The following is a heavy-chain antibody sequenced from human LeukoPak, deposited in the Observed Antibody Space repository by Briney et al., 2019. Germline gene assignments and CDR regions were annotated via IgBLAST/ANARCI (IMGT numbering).Heavy chain of an antibody. CDR2: IYYTGTT. D-gene: IGHD3-3*01. Sequence: SETLSLTCTVSGGSISSYYWSWIRQPPGKGLEWIGYIYYTGTTNYNPSLKSRLTISVDTSKNQFSLKLSSVTAADTAVYYCARGQYYDFWSGYGYWGQGTLVTVSS. CDR1: GGSISSYY. J-gene: IGHJ4*02. CDR3: ARGQYYDFWSGYGY. V-gene: IGHV4-59*12.